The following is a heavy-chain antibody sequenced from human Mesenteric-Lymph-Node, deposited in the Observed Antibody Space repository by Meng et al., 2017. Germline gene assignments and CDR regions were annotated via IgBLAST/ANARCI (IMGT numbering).Heavy chain of an antibody. CDR1: GYHFTSYA. V-gene: IGHV7-4-1*02. J-gene: IGHJ4*02. D-gene: IGHD2-8*02. CDR3: ATTGGGFDY. Sequence: QVQLGQAGSELKEPGASVKVSCKASGYHFTSYAMNWVRQAPGQGLEWMGWINTKTGNPTYAQGFTGRFVFSLDTSVSTAHLHISTLTPEDTAVYYCATTGGGFDYWGQGTLVTVSS. CDR2: INTKTGNP.